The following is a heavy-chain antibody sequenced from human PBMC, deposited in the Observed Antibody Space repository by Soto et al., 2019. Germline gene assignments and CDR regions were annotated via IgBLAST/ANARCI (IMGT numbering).Heavy chain of an antibody. Sequence: DVQLLESGGGLVQPGGSLRLSCADSVFTLSTYAMRWVRHAPGKGLEWVSTLSSRGDSTYYADSVKGQFTISRDNSKNTLYLQMNTLRAEDTPVYYCAGKTSDYGGFMDVWGKGTTVTVSS. J-gene: IGHJ6*03. D-gene: IGHD4-17*01. CDR1: VFTLSTYA. V-gene: IGHV3-23*01. CDR3: AGKTSDYGGFMDV. CDR2: LSSRGDST.